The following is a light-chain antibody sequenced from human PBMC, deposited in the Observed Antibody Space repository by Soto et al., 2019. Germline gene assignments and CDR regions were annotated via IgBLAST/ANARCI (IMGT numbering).Light chain of an antibody. CDR2: QDT. Sequence: YELTQPPARSVAREQTAGITWSGDALPRQYVYWFKQKSGQAPVLVIYQDTRRPPTIPARFSGSASGTTVSLTISGVKADDEADYYCQSADTSGNIEVFGPGTKVTVL. CDR1: ALPRQY. J-gene: IGLJ1*01. V-gene: IGLV3-25*02. CDR3: QSADTSGNIEV.